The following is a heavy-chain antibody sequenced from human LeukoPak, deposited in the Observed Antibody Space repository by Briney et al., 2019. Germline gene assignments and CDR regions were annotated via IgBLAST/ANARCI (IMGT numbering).Heavy chain of an antibody. V-gene: IGHV3-11*01. Sequence: GGSLRLSCVVSGFGYRDSYMTWIRQTPEKGLEWLAYISGSGSDVYYVDSVKGRFTISRDNAKNSLYLQMNSLRPDDTALYYCSTDPRLLINWGHGTLVTVSS. CDR1: GFGYRDSY. CDR2: ISGSGSDV. J-gene: IGHJ4*01. D-gene: IGHD2-8*01. CDR3: STDPRLLIN.